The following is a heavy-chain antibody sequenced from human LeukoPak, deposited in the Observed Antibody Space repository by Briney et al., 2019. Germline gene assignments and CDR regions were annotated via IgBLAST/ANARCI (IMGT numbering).Heavy chain of an antibody. J-gene: IGHJ4*02. V-gene: IGHV3-30*02. D-gene: IGHD3-16*01. CDR2: IRFNGDQK. Sequence: GGSLRLSCAASGFTFTNFNMHWVRQAPGKGLEWVTFIRFNGDQKSYADSVKGRFTVSRDNSKNTLYLQMNSLRAEGTAMYYCAKDSGRGAYCFDYWGQGTLVTVSS. CDR3: AKDSGRGAYCFDY. CDR1: GFTFTNFN.